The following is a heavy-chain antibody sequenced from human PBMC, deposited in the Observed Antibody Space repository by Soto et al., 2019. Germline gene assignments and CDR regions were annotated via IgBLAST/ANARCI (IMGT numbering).Heavy chain of an antibody. J-gene: IGHJ4*02. Sequence: QVQLQESGPGLVKPSQTLSLTCTVSGGSISSGDYYWSWIRQPPGKGLEWIGYIYYSGSTYYNPSLKCRVTISVDTSKNQFSLKLSSVTAADTAVYYCARDKVSGIAARGFDYWGQGTLVTVSS. D-gene: IGHD6-6*01. CDR2: IYYSGST. CDR1: GGSISSGDYY. V-gene: IGHV4-30-4*01. CDR3: ARDKVSGIAARGFDY.